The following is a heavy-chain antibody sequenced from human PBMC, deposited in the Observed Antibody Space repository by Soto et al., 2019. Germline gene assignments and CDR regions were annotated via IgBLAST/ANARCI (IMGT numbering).Heavy chain of an antibody. CDR3: ARDHGSSSAYHYYYYGMDV. D-gene: IGHD6-6*01. CDR1: GFTFSSYA. V-gene: IGHV3-30-3*01. CDR2: ISYDGSNK. Sequence: QVQLVESGGGVVQPGRSLRLSCAASGFTFSSYAMHWVRQAPGKGLEWVAVISYDGSNKYYADSVKGRFTISRDNSKNXLXXQMNSLRAEDTAVYYCARDHGSSSAYHYYYYGMDVWGQGTTVTVSS. J-gene: IGHJ6*02.